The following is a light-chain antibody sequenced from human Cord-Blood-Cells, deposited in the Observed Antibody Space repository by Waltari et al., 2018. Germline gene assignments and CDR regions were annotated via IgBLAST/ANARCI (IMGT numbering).Light chain of an antibody. V-gene: IGLV2-8*01. CDR2: EVS. Sequence: QSALTQPPSASGSPGQSVTISCTRTSSDAGAHNHVPWYQQHPGKAPKLMIYEVSKRPSGVPDRFAGSKSGNTASLTVSGLQAEDEADYYCSSYAGSNNLVFGGGTKLTVL. CDR3: SSYAGSNNLV. CDR1: SSDAGAHNH. J-gene: IGLJ2*01.